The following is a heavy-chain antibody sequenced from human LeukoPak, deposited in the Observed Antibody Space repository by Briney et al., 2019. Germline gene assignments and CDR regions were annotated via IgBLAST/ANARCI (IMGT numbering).Heavy chain of an antibody. J-gene: IGHJ3*02. CDR1: GFTFSSYA. CDR3: ARDPPYYYDSSGYFGAFDI. D-gene: IGHD3-22*01. V-gene: IGHV3-30*04. Sequence: GRSLRLSCAASGFTFSSYAMHWVRQAPGKGLEWVAVISYDGSNKYYADSVKGRFTISRDNSKNTLYLQMNSLRAEDTAVYYCARDPPYYYDSSGYFGAFDIWAKGRWSPSLQ. CDR2: ISYDGSNK.